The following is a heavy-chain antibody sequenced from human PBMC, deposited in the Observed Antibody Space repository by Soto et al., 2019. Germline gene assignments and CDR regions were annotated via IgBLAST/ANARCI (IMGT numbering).Heavy chain of an antibody. Sequence: EVQLVESGGGLVQPGGSLRLSCAASGFTFSAHYMDWVRQAPGKGLEWVGRTRNKANSYTTEYAASVKGRFTISRDDSEISLYLQMNSLKTEDTAVYYCASSLGYCSTTSCHHYYFDFWGQGTLVTVSS. CDR1: GFTFSAHY. J-gene: IGHJ4*02. CDR2: TRNKANSYTT. CDR3: ASSLGYCSTTSCHHYYFDF. D-gene: IGHD2-2*01. V-gene: IGHV3-72*01.